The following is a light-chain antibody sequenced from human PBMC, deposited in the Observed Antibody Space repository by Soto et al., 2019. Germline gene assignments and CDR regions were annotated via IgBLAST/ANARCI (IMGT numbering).Light chain of an antibody. CDR3: KQSYSIPFT. CDR1: QTINNY. CDR2: AAV. V-gene: IGKV1-39*01. J-gene: IGKJ3*01. Sequence: DIQMTQSPSSLSASVGDRVTITCRASQTINNYLNWYQQKPGKVPELLIYAAVSLQSGVPSRFSGSGSATDFTLTISSLQPEDFAPYYCKQSYSIPFTFGPGPK.